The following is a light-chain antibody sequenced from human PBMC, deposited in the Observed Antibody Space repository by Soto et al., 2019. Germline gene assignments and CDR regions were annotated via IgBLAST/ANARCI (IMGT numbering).Light chain of an antibody. CDR2: GAS. CDR1: QSVSRN. V-gene: IGKV3-15*01. CDR3: QQYYNWTRT. Sequence: EIVMTQSPATRSLVSGERATLSCGASQSVSRNLAWYQQKPGQAPRLLTYGASTRATGIPARFSGSGSGTEFTLTISSLQHEDFAVYYCQQYYNWTRTFGQGTKVDIK. J-gene: IGKJ1*01.